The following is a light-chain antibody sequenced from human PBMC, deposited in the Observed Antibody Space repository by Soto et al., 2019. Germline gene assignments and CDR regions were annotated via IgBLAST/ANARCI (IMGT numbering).Light chain of an antibody. V-gene: IGKV3-15*01. CDR3: QQYNYWPPFT. Sequence: ETVLPQSPATLSVSPGERVTLSCRASQSVSRYLAWYQHTPGQAPRLLIYGASTRATGIPARFDGSGSGTEFTRTISSLQSEDFAVYYCQQYNYWPPFTFGPGTKVDIK. CDR1: QSVSRY. J-gene: IGKJ3*01. CDR2: GAS.